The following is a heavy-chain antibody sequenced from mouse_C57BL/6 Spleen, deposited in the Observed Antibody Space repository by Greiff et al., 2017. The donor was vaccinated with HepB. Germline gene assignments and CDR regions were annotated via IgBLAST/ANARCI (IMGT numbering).Heavy chain of an antibody. CDR1: GFSFNTYA. Sequence: VQLKESGGGLVQPKGSLKLSCAASGFSFNTYAMNWVRQAPGKGLEWVARIRSKSNNYATYYADSVKDRFTISRDDSESMLYLQMNNLKTEDTAMYYCVRHEWKDYYAMDYWGQGTSVTVSS. CDR2: IRSKSNNYAT. J-gene: IGHJ4*01. CDR3: VRHEWKDYYAMDY. V-gene: IGHV10-1*01.